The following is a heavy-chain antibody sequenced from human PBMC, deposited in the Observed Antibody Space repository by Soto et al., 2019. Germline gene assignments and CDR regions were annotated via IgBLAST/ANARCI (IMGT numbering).Heavy chain of an antibody. CDR3: ARVGYSGGYRPFDI. J-gene: IGHJ3*02. CDR2: INCDGSST. CDR1: GFTFSSYW. V-gene: IGHV3-74*01. D-gene: IGHD1-26*01. Sequence: EVQLVESGGGLVQPGGSLRLSCAASGFTFSSYWMHWVRQAPGKGLVWVSRINCDGSSTSDADSVKGRFTISRDNALNTLYLEMNSLGAEDTAVYYCARVGYSGGYRPFDIWGQGTMVTVSS.